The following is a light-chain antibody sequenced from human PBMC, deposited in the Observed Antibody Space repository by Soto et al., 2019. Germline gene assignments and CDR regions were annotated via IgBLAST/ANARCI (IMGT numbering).Light chain of an antibody. CDR1: QNVRSN. CDR3: QQYNNWPET. Sequence: EIVMTQSPATLSVSPGERATLSCRASQNVRSNLAWYQHKPGQAPRLLMYVASNRPAGVPARFSGSGSGTEFTLTISSLQSEDFGVYYCQQYNNWPETFGHGTKV. J-gene: IGKJ1*01. CDR2: VAS. V-gene: IGKV3-15*01.